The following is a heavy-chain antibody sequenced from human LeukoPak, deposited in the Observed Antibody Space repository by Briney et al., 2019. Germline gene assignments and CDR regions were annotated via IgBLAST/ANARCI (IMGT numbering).Heavy chain of an antibody. CDR3: ARVALSGSYIRYFDY. CDR2: IKQDGSEK. CDR1: GFTFNSRDW. D-gene: IGHD1-26*01. V-gene: IGHV3-7*03. Sequence: GGSLRLSCVASGFTFNSRDWMTWVRQAPGKRLEWVANIKQDGSEKNYVDSVKGRFTISRDNAKNSVDLQMNSLRVEDTAVYYCARVALSGSYIRYFDYWGQGTLVTVSS. J-gene: IGHJ4*02.